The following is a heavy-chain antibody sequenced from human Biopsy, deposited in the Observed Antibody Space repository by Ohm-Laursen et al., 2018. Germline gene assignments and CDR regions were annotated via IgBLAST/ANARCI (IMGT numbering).Heavy chain of an antibody. Sequence: SDTLSLTCSVSGASVKTSGYFWAWIRQRPGKGLEWIGYISYNERTHYNPSLTSRLVISFDTSNNRISLQLRSVSVADTAVYYCVREPKTGTAEAWYFDLWGRGSPVTVPS. CDR3: VREPKTGTAEAWYFDL. CDR1: GASVKTSGYF. V-gene: IGHV4-31*03. D-gene: IGHD3-9*01. J-gene: IGHJ2*01. CDR2: ISYNERT.